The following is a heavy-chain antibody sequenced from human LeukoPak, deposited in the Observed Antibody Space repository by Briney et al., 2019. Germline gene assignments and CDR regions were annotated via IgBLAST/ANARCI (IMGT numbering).Heavy chain of an antibody. CDR1: GFTFSDYS. V-gene: IGHV3-48*04. CDR3: AKDSGSYLDY. D-gene: IGHD1-26*01. CDR2: ISFSVNTK. J-gene: IGHJ4*02. Sequence: GGSLRLSCAASGFTFSDYSMNWVRQAPGKGLEWVSYISFSVNTKYYGDSVKGRFTISRDNAKNSLYLHMDSLRAEDTAVYYCAKDSGSYLDYWGQGTLVTVSS.